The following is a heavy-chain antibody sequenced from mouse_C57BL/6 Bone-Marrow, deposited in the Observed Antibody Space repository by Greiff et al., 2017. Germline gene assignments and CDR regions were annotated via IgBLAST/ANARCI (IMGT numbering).Heavy chain of an antibody. CDR3: ARLYYGSSLAWFAY. Sequence: EVKLMESGGDLVKPGGSLKLSCAASGFTFSSYGMSWVRQTPDKRLEWVATISSGGSYTYYPDSVKGRFTISRDKAKNTLYLQMSRLKSEDTAMYYCARLYYGSSLAWFAYWGQGTLVTVSA. CDR1: GFTFSSYG. D-gene: IGHD1-1*01. V-gene: IGHV5-6*01. J-gene: IGHJ3*01. CDR2: ISSGGSYT.